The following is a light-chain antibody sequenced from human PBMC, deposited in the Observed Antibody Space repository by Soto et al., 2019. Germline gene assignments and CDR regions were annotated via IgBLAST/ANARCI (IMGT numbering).Light chain of an antibody. J-gene: IGKJ5*01. CDR3: QQYNNWPPAIT. Sequence: EIVLTQSPGTLSLSPGERATLSCRASQSVRSSYLAWYQQKPGQAPRLLIYGASSRATGTPDRFSGSGSGTEFTLTISSLQSEDFAVYYCQQYNNWPPAITFGQGTRLEIK. CDR2: GAS. V-gene: IGKV3-20*01. CDR1: QSVRSSY.